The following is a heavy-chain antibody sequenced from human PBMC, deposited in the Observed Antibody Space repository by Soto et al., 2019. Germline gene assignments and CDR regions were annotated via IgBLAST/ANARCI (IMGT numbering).Heavy chain of an antibody. CDR2: FFTGGGT. V-gene: IGHV3-53*01. CDR3: ASQSSDYDGFDY. Sequence: GGSLRLSCAASGFIVSSNYMTWVRQAPGKGLEWVSVFFTGGGTYYADSVKGRFTISRGNAKNTLYLQMTSLRADDTAVYYCASQSSDYDGFDYWGRGTLVTVSS. CDR1: GFIVSSNY. J-gene: IGHJ4*02. D-gene: IGHD5-12*01.